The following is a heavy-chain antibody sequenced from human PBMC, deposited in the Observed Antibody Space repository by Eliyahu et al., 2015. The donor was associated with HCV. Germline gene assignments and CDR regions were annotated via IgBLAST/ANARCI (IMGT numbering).Heavy chain of an antibody. D-gene: IGHD6-19*01. J-gene: IGHJ5*02. V-gene: IGHV4-59*01. CDR3: ASGGGGIAVTGTGGWFDP. Sequence: QVQLQESGPGLVKPSETLSLTCTVSGGSITTYYWSWIRQPPGKGLEWIGDIPYSVSTNYNPSLKSRVTISVDTSKNQFSLNLTSVTAADTAMYYCASGGGGIAVTGTGGWFDPWGQGTLVTVSS. CDR2: IPYSVST. CDR1: GGSITTYY.